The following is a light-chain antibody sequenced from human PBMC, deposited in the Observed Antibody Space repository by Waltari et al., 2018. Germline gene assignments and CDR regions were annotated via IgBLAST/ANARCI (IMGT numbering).Light chain of an antibody. V-gene: IGLV2-14*03. Sequence: QSALTQPASVSGSPGQSITISCTGTSSDVGHYDYVSWFQQHPGNAPKLMIYDVHNPPAGVSTRFSGSKSGNTASRTISGLQAEDEADYYCYSFTTSSTRVFGTGTKVTVL. CDR3: YSFTTSSTRV. CDR1: SSDVGHYDY. J-gene: IGLJ1*01. CDR2: DVH.